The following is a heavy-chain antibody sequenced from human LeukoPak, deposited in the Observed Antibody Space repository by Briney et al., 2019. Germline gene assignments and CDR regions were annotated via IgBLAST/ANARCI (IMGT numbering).Heavy chain of an antibody. CDR3: ARGFGVNDY. CDR1: GYTFTFYY. Sequence: AAVTVCFTCAGYTFTFYYLDWVRQAPGQGLEWMGRINPNSGGTNYAQKFQGGVNMTRYTSISTAYMELSRLRSDDTAVYYCARGFGVNDYWGQGTLVTVSS. CDR2: INPNSGGT. V-gene: IGHV1-2*06. D-gene: IGHD3-3*01. J-gene: IGHJ4*02.